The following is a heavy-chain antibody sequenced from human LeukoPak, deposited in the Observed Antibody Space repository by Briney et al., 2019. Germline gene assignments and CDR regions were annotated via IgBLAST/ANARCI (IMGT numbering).Heavy chain of an antibody. V-gene: IGHV3-33*01. CDR1: GFTFSSYG. D-gene: IGHD3-10*01. Sequence: GRSLRLSCAASGFTFSSYGMHWVRQAPGKGLEWVAAIWYDGSNKYYADSVKGRFTISRDNSKNTLYLQMNSLRAEDTAVYYCARDIGSGSYRDYWGQGTLVTVSS. CDR2: IWYDGSNK. J-gene: IGHJ4*02. CDR3: ARDIGSGSYRDY.